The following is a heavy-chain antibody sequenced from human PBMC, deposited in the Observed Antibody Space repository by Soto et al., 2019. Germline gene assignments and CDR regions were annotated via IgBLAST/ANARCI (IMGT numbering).Heavy chain of an antibody. CDR2: IYYSGST. Sequence: SETLSLTCTVSGGSISSSSYYWGWIRQPPGKGLEWIGSIYYSGSTYYNPSLKSRVTISVDTSKNQFSLKLSSVTAADTAVYYCASRWLVPRDYWGQGTLVTVSS. CDR3: ASRWLVPRDY. V-gene: IGHV4-39*01. D-gene: IGHD6-19*01. CDR1: GGSISSSSYY. J-gene: IGHJ4*02.